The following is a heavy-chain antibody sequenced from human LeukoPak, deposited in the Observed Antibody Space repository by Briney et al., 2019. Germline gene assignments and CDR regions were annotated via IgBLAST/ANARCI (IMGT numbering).Heavy chain of an antibody. V-gene: IGHV4-39*07. Sequence: SETLSLTCTVSAGSISSSSYYWGWIRQPPGKGLEWIGSIYYSGSTYYNPSLKSRVTISVDTSKNQFSLKLSSVTAADTAVYYCARGEESAGTPGRWFDPWGQGTLVTVSS. D-gene: IGHD6-13*01. CDR3: ARGEESAGTPGRWFDP. CDR1: AGSISSSSYY. CDR2: IYYSGST. J-gene: IGHJ5*02.